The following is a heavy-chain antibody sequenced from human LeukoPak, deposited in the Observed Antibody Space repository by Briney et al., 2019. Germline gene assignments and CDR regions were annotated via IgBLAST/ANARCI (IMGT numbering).Heavy chain of an antibody. Sequence: SETLSLTCAVYGGSFSGYYWSWIRQPPGKGLEWIGEINHSGSTNYNPSLKSRVAISVDTSKNQFSLKLSSATAADTAVYYCARGIRRIAADGSRFDYWGQGTLVTVSS. D-gene: IGHD6-13*01. V-gene: IGHV4-34*01. J-gene: IGHJ4*02. CDR2: INHSGST. CDR3: ARGIRRIAADGSRFDY. CDR1: GGSFSGYY.